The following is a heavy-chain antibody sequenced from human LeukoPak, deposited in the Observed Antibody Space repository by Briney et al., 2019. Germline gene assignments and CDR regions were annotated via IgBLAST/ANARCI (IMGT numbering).Heavy chain of an antibody. CDR3: TRSGGSYRHRTDY. CDR2: IRSKAYGGTT. J-gene: IGHJ4*02. CDR1: GFTFGDYA. D-gene: IGHD3-16*02. Sequence: QPGRSLRLSCTASGFTFGDYAVSWFRQAPGKGLEWVGFIRSKAYGGTTEYAASVKGRFTISRDDSKSIAYLQMNSQKTEDTAVYYCTRSGGSYRHRTDYWGQGTLVTVSS. V-gene: IGHV3-49*03.